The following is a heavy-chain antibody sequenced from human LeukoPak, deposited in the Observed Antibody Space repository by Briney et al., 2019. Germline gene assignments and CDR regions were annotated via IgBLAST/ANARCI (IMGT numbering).Heavy chain of an antibody. CDR1: GDSVSSNNAA. D-gene: IGHD4-17*01. CDR3: ARDVNGAFTRSWFDP. CDR2: TYHRSKWYH. V-gene: IGHV6-1*01. J-gene: IGHJ5*02. Sequence: SQTLSLTCAISGDSVSSNNAAWVWIRQSPSRGLEWLGRTYHRSKWYHGYAVSVKSRISFNPDTSKNQFFLQLNSVTPEDTAVYYCARDVNGAFTRSWFDPWGQGTRVTVS.